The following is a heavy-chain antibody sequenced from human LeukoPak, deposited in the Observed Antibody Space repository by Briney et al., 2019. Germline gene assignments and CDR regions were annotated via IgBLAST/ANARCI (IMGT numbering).Heavy chain of an antibody. CDR3: ARGGSDYGDYGYNWFDP. J-gene: IGHJ5*02. Sequence: PGGSLRLSCAASGFTFSSYSMIWVRQAPGKGLEWVSSISSSSSYIYYADSVKGRFTISRDNAKNSLYLQMNSLRAEDTAVYYCARGGSDYGDYGYNWFDPWGQGTQVTVSS. CDR1: GFTFSSYS. V-gene: IGHV3-21*01. CDR2: ISSSSSYI. D-gene: IGHD4-17*01.